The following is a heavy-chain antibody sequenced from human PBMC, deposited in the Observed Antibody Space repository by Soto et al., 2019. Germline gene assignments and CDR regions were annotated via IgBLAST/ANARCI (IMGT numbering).Heavy chain of an antibody. Sequence: SETLSLTCTVSGGSISSGGYYWSWIRQHPGKGLEWIGYILYSGSTYYNPSLKSRVTISVDTSKNQFSLKLSSVTAADTAVYYCARDVVGTGGMDVWGQGTTVTVSS. CDR3: ARDVVGTGGMDV. D-gene: IGHD1-1*01. CDR1: GGSISSGGYY. V-gene: IGHV4-31*03. CDR2: ILYSGST. J-gene: IGHJ6*02.